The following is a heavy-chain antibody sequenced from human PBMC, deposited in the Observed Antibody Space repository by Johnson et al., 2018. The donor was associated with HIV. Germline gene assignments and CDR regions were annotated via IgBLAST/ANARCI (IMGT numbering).Heavy chain of an antibody. CDR2: ISYDGSNK. J-gene: IGHJ3*01. CDR1: GFTFSSYA. D-gene: IGHD3-10*01. Sequence: QVQLVESGGGVVQPGRSLRLSCAASGFTFSSYAMHWVRQAPGKGLEWVAAISYDGSNKDYADSVKGRFTLSRDNSKNTLDLQMNSLTIEDTAVFYCAKTRMGGILDAFDLWGQGTMVIVS. CDR3: AKTRMGGILDAFDL. V-gene: IGHV3-30*18.